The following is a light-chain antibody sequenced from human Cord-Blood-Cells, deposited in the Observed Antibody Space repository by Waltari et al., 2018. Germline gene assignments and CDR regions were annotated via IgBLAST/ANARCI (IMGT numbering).Light chain of an antibody. Sequence: QSALTQPASVSGSPGQSITISCTRTSSDVGSYNLVSWYQQHTGKAPKLMIYEGRKRPSGVSNRFSGSKSGNTASLTISGLQAEDEADYYCCSYAGSSWVFGGGTKLTVL. J-gene: IGLJ3*02. CDR2: EGR. CDR1: SSDVGSYNL. CDR3: CSYAGSSWV. V-gene: IGLV2-23*01.